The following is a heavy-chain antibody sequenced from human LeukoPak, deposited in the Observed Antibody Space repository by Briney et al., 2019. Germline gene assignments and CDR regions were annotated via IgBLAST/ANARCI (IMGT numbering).Heavy chain of an antibody. CDR1: GGSISSYY. CDR3: ARAHYDFWSGYNFDY. V-gene: IGHV4-59*01. Sequence: SETLSLTCTVSGGSISSYYWSWIRQPPGKGLGWIGYIYYSGSTNYNPSLKSRVTISVDTSRNQFSLKLSSVTAADTAVYYCARAHYDFWSGYNFDYWGQGTLVTVSS. CDR2: IYYSGST. J-gene: IGHJ4*02. D-gene: IGHD3-3*01.